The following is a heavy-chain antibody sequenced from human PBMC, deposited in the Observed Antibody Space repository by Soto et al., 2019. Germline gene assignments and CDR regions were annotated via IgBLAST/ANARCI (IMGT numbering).Heavy chain of an antibody. J-gene: IGHJ4*02. V-gene: IGHV3-7*01. CDR1: GFIFSTYW. CDR3: ASWCNYNLGHY. CDR2: IKEDGSEQ. D-gene: IGHD4-4*01. Sequence: EVQLVESGGGLVQPGGSLRLSCAASGFIFSTYWMTWVRQAPGRGLEWVANIKEDGSEQYYVDSVKGRFIISRDNAKNSLYLQMNSLRAEDTALYYCASWCNYNLGHYWGQGTLVTVSS.